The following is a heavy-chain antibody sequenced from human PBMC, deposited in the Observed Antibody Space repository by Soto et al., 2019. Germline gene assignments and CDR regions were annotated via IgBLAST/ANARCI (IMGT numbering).Heavy chain of an antibody. CDR3: AREPIVEGPPGYNWFDP. CDR1: GGSFSDHY. Sequence: PSETLSLTCAVYGGSFSDHYWSWIRQPAGKGLEWIGRFYTTGRASYNPSLKGRLTLSGDTSKNQFSLRLGSVTAADTAVYYCAREPIVEGPPGYNWFDPWGQGILVTVSS. V-gene: IGHV4-4*07. D-gene: IGHD3-22*01. CDR2: FYTTGRA. J-gene: IGHJ5*02.